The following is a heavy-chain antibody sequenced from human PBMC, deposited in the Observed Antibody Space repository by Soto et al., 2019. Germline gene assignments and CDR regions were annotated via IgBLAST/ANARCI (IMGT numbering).Heavy chain of an antibody. J-gene: IGHJ4*02. Sequence: SVKVSCKASGGTFSSYAISWVRQAPGQGLEWMGGIIPIFGTANYAQKFQGRVTITADESTSTAYMELSSLRSEDTAVYYCARDRSLRRGYSGYGGLDYWGQGNLVTV. CDR1: GGTFSSYA. CDR3: ARDRSLRRGYSGYGGLDY. CDR2: IIPIFGTA. V-gene: IGHV1-69*13. D-gene: IGHD5-12*01.